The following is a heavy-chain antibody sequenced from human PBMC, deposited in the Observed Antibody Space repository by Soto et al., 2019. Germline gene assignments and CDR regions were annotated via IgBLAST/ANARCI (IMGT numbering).Heavy chain of an antibody. D-gene: IGHD3-16*01. Sequence: GGSLRLSCAASGFTFSSYAMSWVRQAPGKGLEWVSAISGSGGSTYYADSVKGRFTISRDNSKNTLYLQMNSLRAEDTAVYYCAKSSWGGVNYYYYGLDVWGKGTRVTFP. CDR2: ISGSGGST. V-gene: IGHV3-23*01. J-gene: IGHJ6*04. CDR1: GFTFSSYA. CDR3: AKSSWGGVNYYYYGLDV.